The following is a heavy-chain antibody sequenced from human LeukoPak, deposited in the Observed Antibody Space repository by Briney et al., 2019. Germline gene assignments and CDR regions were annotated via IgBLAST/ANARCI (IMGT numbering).Heavy chain of an antibody. Sequence: SETLSLTCTVSGGSISSGRYYWNWLRQPAGERLEWIGRIYISDSADYNPSLKSRVTISVDASKNQFSLRLNSVTAADTAVYYCARGIYGSGQDFDYWVQGTLVTVSS. V-gene: IGHV4-61*02. D-gene: IGHD3-10*01. CDR2: IYISDSA. CDR3: ARGIYGSGQDFDY. CDR1: GGSISSGRYY. J-gene: IGHJ4*02.